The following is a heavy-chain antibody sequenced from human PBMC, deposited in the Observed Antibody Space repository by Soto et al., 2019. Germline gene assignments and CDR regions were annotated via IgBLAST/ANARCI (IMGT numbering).Heavy chain of an antibody. CDR2: IYYSGTS. Sequence: PSETLSLTCAVAGDSLSNDNYYWYLIRQPPGKGLEWIGYIYYSGTSNYNSYLKSRLSLSVDMSKNQFSLKRASVTAADTAVYFCARSQRGRTAFTFDYWGQGALVTVSS. J-gene: IGHJ4*01. CDR3: ARSQRGRTAFTFDY. D-gene: IGHD3-16*01. V-gene: IGHV4-61*01. CDR1: GDSLSNDNYY.